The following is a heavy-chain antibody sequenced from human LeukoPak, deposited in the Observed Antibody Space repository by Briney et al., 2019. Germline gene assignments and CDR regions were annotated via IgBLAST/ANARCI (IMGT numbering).Heavy chain of an antibody. D-gene: IGHD5-24*01. J-gene: IGHJ3*02. CDR3: ARVAWPDAFDI. CDR1: GFSFSSYA. V-gene: IGHV3-23*01. Sequence: GGSLRLSCAASGFSFSSYAMSWVRQAPGKGLEWVAAISTSGDSTYYADSVKGRFAISRDNSQNTLFLQMNSLRAEDTAVYYCARVAWPDAFDIWGQGTMVTVS. CDR2: ISTSGDST.